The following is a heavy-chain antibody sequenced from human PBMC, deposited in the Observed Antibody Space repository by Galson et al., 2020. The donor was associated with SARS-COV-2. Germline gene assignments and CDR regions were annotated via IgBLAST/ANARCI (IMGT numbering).Heavy chain of an antibody. V-gene: IGHV3-23*01. CDR1: GFTFSSYG. J-gene: IGHJ4*02. D-gene: IGHD3-22*01. CDR3: AKVYDVTMVVAAAFDY. Sequence: AGSLRLSCAASGFTFSSYGMNWVRQAPGKGLEWVAAISGSGGNTYYADSVKGRFTISRDNPKNTLYLQMNSLRAEDTALYYCAKVYDVTMVVAAAFDYWGQGTLLTVSS. CDR2: ISGSGGNT.